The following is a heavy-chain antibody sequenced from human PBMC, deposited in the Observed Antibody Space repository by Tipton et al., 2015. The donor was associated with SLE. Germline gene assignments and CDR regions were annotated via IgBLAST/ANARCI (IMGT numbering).Heavy chain of an antibody. Sequence: TLSLTCTVSGGSISSGSYYWSWIRQPAGKGLEWIGYIYTSGSTNYSPSLKSRVTISVDTSKNQFSLKLSSVTAADTAVYYCARGRLNYYGSGSSVDYWGQGTLVTVSS. CDR3: ARGRLNYYGSGSSVDY. CDR1: GGSISSGSYY. CDR2: IYTSGST. J-gene: IGHJ4*02. V-gene: IGHV4-61*09. D-gene: IGHD3-10*01.